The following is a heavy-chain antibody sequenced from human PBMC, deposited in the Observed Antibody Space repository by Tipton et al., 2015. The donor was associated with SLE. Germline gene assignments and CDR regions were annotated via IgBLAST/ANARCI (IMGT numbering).Heavy chain of an antibody. CDR2: IYYSGST. V-gene: IGHV4-59*01. CDR1: GGSISSYY. CDR3: ARVRIAAAVHYYYYYMDV. J-gene: IGHJ6*03. D-gene: IGHD6-13*01. Sequence: TLSLTFTVSGGSISSYYWTWIRQPAGKGLEWIGYIYYSGSTNYNPSLKSRVTISVDTSKNQFSLKLSSVTAADTAVYYCARVRIAAAVHYYYYYMDVWGKGTTVTVSS.